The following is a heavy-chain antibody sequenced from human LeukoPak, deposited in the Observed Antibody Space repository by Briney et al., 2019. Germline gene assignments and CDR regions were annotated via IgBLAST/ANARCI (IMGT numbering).Heavy chain of an antibody. CDR2: INSDGSST. J-gene: IGHJ6*03. CDR1: GFTLSNYW. V-gene: IGHV3-74*01. CDR3: ARQAAATREDYFYYMDV. Sequence: GGSLRLSCAASGFTLSNYWMQWVRQAPGKGLVWVSRINSDGSSTSYADSVKGRFTISRDNAKNTLYLQMNSLRAEDTALYYCARQAAATREDYFYYMDVWGKGTPVTVSS. D-gene: IGHD6-25*01.